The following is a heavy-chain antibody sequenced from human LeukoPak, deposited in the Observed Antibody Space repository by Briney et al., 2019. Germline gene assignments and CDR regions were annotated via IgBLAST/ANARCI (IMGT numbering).Heavy chain of an antibody. CDR2: INHSGST. J-gene: IGHJ4*02. Sequence: ASETLSLTCTVSGGSISSYYWSWIRQPPGKGLEWIGEINHSGSTNYNPSLKSRVTISVDTSKNQFSLKLSSVTAADTAVYYCARGMYSGIDYWGQGTLVTVSS. V-gene: IGHV4-34*01. CDR1: GGSISSYY. D-gene: IGHD6-13*01. CDR3: ARGMYSGIDY.